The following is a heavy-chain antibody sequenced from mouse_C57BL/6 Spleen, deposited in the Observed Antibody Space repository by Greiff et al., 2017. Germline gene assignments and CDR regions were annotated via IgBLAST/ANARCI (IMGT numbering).Heavy chain of an antibody. J-gene: IGHJ3*01. D-gene: IGHD1-3*01. CDR3: ARGELQAWFAD. CDR2: IDPSDSYT. CDR1: GYTFTSYW. Sequence: QVQLQQPGAELVMPGASVKLSCKASGYTFTSYWMHWVKQRPGQGLEWIGEIDPSDSYTNYNQKFKGKSTLTVDKSSSTAYMQLSSLTSEDSAVYYCARGELQAWFADWGQGTLVTVSA. V-gene: IGHV1-69*01.